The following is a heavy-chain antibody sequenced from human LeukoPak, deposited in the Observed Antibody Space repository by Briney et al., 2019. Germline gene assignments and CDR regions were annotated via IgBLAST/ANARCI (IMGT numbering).Heavy chain of an antibody. CDR3: AKHGIVVVITNSPYYFDY. V-gene: IGHV3-23*01. CDR1: GFTFSSYA. CDR2: ISGSGGST. D-gene: IGHD3-22*01. Sequence: GGSLRLSCAASGFTFSSYAMSWVRQAPGKGLEWVSAISGSGGSTYYADSVKGRFTISRDNSKNTLYLQMNSLRAEDTAVYYCAKHGIVVVITNSPYYFDYWGQGTLVTASS. J-gene: IGHJ4*02.